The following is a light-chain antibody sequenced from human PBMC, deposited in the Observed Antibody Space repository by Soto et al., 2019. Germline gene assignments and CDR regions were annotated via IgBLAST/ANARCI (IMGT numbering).Light chain of an antibody. CDR2: GAS. Sequence: IVLAQSPGTLSLSPGERATLSCGASQSVSSSYLAWYQQKPGQAPRLLIYGASTRATGIPARFSGSGSGTEFTLTSNSLPSEDFADYYCNHYKKGPLTFGQGTK. CDR3: NHYKKGPLT. CDR1: QSVSSSY. J-gene: IGKJ1*01. V-gene: IGKV3-15*01.